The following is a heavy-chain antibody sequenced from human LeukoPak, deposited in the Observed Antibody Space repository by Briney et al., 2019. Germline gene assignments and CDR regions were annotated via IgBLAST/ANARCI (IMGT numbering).Heavy chain of an antibody. CDR1: GGPFDNYA. D-gene: IGHD3/OR15-3a*01. V-gene: IGHV1-69*04. Sequence: SVKISCKSSGGPFDNYAINWVRQAPGQGLEWMGRIIPSLNRANYAQIRVTITADKSTATAYMELSGLRYEDTAVYYCARRTDRVDDAFDVWGQGTMVTASS. J-gene: IGHJ3*01. CDR3: ARRTDRVDDAFDV. CDR2: IIPSLNRA.